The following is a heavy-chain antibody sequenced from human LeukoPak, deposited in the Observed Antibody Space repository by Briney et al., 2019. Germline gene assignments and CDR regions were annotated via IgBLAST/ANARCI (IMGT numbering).Heavy chain of an antibody. Sequence: GGSLRLSCAASGFTFSSYSMNWVRQAPGKGLEWVSSISSSSSYIYYADSVKGRFTISRDNSKNTLYLQMNSLRAEDTAVYYCARGDFWSGPPSYWGQGTLVTVSS. D-gene: IGHD3-3*01. CDR3: ARGDFWSGPPSY. V-gene: IGHV3-21*04. J-gene: IGHJ4*02. CDR1: GFTFSSYS. CDR2: ISSSSSYI.